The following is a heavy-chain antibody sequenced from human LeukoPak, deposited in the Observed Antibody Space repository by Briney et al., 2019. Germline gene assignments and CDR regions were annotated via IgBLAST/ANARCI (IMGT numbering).Heavy chain of an antibody. CDR1: GGSISRYY. D-gene: IGHD3-22*01. Sequence: SETLSLTCTVSGGSISRYYWSWLRQPPGKGLEWIGYIYNTGSADYNPSLKSRVTISVDTSKNQFSLKLSSVTAADTAVYYCARGGRDYYDSSGYYFDYWGQGTLVTVSS. CDR3: ARGGRDYYDSSGYYFDY. V-gene: IGHV4-59*12. J-gene: IGHJ4*02. CDR2: IYNTGSA.